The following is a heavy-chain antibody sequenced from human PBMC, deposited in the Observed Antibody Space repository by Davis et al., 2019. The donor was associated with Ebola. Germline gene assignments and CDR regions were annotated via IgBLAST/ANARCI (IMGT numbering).Heavy chain of an antibody. V-gene: IGHV4-39*01. CDR1: GGSISSSNYY. J-gene: IGHJ4*02. D-gene: IGHD3-10*01. CDR3: ARQGYYDSGSYYYFGY. CDR2: IYYSGST. Sequence: SETLSLTCTVSGGSISSSNYYWGWIRQPPGKGLEWIGSIYYSGSTYYNPSLKSRVTISVDTSKNQFSLKLNSVTAADTAVYYCARQGYYDSGSYYYFGYWGQGTLVTVSS.